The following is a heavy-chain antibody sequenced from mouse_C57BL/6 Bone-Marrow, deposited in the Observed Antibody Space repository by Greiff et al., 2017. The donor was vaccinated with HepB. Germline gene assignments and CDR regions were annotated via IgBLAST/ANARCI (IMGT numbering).Heavy chain of an antibody. CDR3: ARIIYYYGSSYD. CDR2: INPNNGGT. V-gene: IGHV1-22*01. CDR1: GYTFTDYN. D-gene: IGHD1-1*01. Sequence: EVQVVESGPELVKPGASVKMSCKASGYTFTDYNMHWVKQSHGKSLEWIGYINPNNGGTSYNQKFKGKATLTVNNSSSTAYMELRSLTSEDSAVYYCARIIYYYGSSYDWGQGTTLTVSS. J-gene: IGHJ2*01.